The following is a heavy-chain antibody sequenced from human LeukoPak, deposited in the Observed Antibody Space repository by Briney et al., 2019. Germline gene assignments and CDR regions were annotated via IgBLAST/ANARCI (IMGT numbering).Heavy chain of an antibody. CDR2: INPNSGGT. Sequence: ASVKVSCKASGYTFTGYCMHWVRQAPGQGLEWMGWINPNSGGTNYAQKFQGRVTMTRDTSISTAYMELSRLRSDDTAVYYCARGTEDIVVVPAAMGIFDYWGQGTLVTVSS. V-gene: IGHV1-2*02. J-gene: IGHJ4*02. D-gene: IGHD2-2*01. CDR1: GYTFTGYC. CDR3: ARGTEDIVVVPAAMGIFDY.